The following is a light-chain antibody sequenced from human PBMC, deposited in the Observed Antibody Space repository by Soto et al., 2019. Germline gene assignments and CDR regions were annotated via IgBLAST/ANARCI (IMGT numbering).Light chain of an antibody. CDR1: HTVNNNY. Sequence: EIVLTQSPDTLSFSPGERATLSCRASHTVNNNYVAWYQQKPGQAPRLLIYGVSSRATGIPDRFSGSGSGTDFTLTISRLEPEDFAVYYCQQYGSSPWTFGQGTKVDIK. J-gene: IGKJ1*01. V-gene: IGKV3-20*01. CDR3: QQYGSSPWT. CDR2: GVS.